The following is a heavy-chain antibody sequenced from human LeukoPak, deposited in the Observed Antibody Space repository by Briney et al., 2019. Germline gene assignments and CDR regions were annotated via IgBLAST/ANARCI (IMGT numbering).Heavy chain of an antibody. CDR3: ARHQTPHFYDSHFGP. Sequence: SETLSLTCTVSGGSISSSYWSWIRQPPGKGLEWIGYIYYTGSTTYNPSLKSRVTISVDTSKNQFSLKLRSVTAADTAVYYCARHQTPHFYDSHFGPWGQGTPVTVSS. CDR1: GGSISSSY. V-gene: IGHV4-59*01. CDR2: IYYTGST. D-gene: IGHD3-22*01. J-gene: IGHJ5*02.